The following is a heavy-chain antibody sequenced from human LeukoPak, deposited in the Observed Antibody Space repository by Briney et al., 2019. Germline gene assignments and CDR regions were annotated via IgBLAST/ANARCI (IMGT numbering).Heavy chain of an antibody. Sequence: SETLSLTCTVSGGSISSSSYYWGWIRQPPGKGLEWIGSIYHSGSIYYNPSLKSRVTISVDTSKNQFSLKLNSATAADTAVYYCARHGLRQFARSHFDYWGQGTLVTVSS. J-gene: IGHJ4*02. CDR2: IYHSGSI. CDR3: ARHGLRQFARSHFDY. V-gene: IGHV4-39*01. CDR1: GGSISSSSYY. D-gene: IGHD3-10*01.